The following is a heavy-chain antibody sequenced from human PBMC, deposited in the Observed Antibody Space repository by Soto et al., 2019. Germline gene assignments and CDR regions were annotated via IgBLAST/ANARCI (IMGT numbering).Heavy chain of an antibody. Sequence: QITLKESGPTLVKPTQTLTLTCTFSGFSLSTSGVGVGWIRQPPGKALEWLALIYWNDDKRYSPSLKSRLTITQDTSKNQVGLTMTNMDPVDTATYYCAHSLAVVTAISSFDYWGQGTLVTVSS. CDR3: AHSLAVVTAISSFDY. D-gene: IGHD2-21*02. J-gene: IGHJ4*02. CDR1: GFSLSTSGVG. V-gene: IGHV2-5*01. CDR2: IYWNDDK.